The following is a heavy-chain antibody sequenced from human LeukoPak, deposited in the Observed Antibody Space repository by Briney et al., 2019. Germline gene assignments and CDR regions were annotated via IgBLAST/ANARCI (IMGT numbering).Heavy chain of an antibody. V-gene: IGHV3-48*03. J-gene: IGHJ4*02. CDR3: ARSPANWNYASDC. Sequence: GGSLRLSCVASEFAFSNYEMNWVRQAPGKGLEWVSYISTGGSTVYYADSVKGRFTISRDDAKNSMYLQMDSLRPQDTAVYYCARSPANWNYASDCWGQGTLVTVSS. D-gene: IGHD1-7*01. CDR2: ISTGGSTV. CDR1: EFAFSNYE.